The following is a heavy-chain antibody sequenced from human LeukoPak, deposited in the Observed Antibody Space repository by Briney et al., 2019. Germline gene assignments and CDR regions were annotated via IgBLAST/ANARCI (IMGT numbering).Heavy chain of an antibody. Sequence: ASVKVSCKASGGTFSSYAISWVRQAPGQGLEWMGGIIPIFGTANYAQKFQGRVTITADKSTSTAYMELSSLRSEDTAVYYCARERPHYDFWSGYYDYWGQGTLVTVSS. D-gene: IGHD3-3*01. CDR2: IIPIFGTA. CDR3: ARERPHYDFWSGYYDY. V-gene: IGHV1-69*06. J-gene: IGHJ4*02. CDR1: GGTFSSYA.